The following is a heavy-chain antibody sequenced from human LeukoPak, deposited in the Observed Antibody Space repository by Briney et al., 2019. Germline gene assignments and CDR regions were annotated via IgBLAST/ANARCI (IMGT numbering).Heavy chain of an antibody. J-gene: IGHJ4*02. Sequence: GGSLRLSCAASGFTFSNYGMHWVRQAPGKGLEWVAFIRYDGSNKYYADSVRGRFTISRDNSKNTLYLQMNSLRTEDTAVYYCAKSVWGSGSYTPVSDYWGQGTLVTVSS. V-gene: IGHV3-30*02. CDR3: AKSVWGSGSYTPVSDY. CDR1: GFTFSNYG. D-gene: IGHD1-26*01. CDR2: IRYDGSNK.